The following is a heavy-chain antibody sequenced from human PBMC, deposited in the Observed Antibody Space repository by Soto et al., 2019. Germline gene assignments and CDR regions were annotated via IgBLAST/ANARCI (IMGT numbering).Heavy chain of an antibody. Sequence: GGSLRLSCAASGFTFSSYAMSWVRQAPGKGLEWVSAISGSGGSTYYADSVKGRFTISRDNSKNTLYLQMDSLRAEDTAVYYCASRSSGWYFDYWGQGTLVTVSS. CDR1: GFTFSSYA. CDR3: ASRSSGWYFDY. J-gene: IGHJ4*02. D-gene: IGHD6-19*01. V-gene: IGHV3-23*01. CDR2: ISGSGGST.